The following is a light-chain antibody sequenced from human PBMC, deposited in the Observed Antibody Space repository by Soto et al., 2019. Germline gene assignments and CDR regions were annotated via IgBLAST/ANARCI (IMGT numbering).Light chain of an antibody. CDR2: DVF. Sequence: EIVLTQSPATLSLSPGDRATLSCRASESLGKTLAWYQQKPGQAPRLLLYDVFNRVTVIPARFSGSGSGTDFTLTISSLEPEDFAVYYCQQRNTWPLTFGGGTKVEIK. V-gene: IGKV3-11*01. J-gene: IGKJ4*01. CDR3: QQRNTWPLT. CDR1: ESLGKT.